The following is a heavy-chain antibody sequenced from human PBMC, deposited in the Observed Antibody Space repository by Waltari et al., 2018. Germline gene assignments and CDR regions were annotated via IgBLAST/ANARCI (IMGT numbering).Heavy chain of an antibody. J-gene: IGHJ3*02. CDR1: GYSISSGYY. CDR3: ASGPYVGAFDI. D-gene: IGHD1-26*01. CDR2: IYHSGST. V-gene: IGHV4-38-2*01. Sequence: QVQLQESGPGLVKPSETLSLTCAVSGYSISSGYYWGWIRQPPGKGLEWIGSIYHSGSTYNNPYLKSRVTISVDTSKNQFSLKLSSVTAADTAVYYCASGPYVGAFDIWGQGTMVTVSS.